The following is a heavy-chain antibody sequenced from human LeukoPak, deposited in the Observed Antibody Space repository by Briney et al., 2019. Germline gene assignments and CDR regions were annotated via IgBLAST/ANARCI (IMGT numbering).Heavy chain of an antibody. CDR2: IIPIFGTA. J-gene: IGHJ4*02. CDR3: ARINGSFGGVIAD. Sequence: ASVKVSCKASGGTFSSYAVSWVRQAPGQGLEWMGGIIPIFGTANYAQKFQGRVTITADESASTAYMELSSLRSEDTAVYYCARINGSFGGVIADWGQGTLVTVSS. D-gene: IGHD3-16*02. CDR1: GGTFSSYA. V-gene: IGHV1-69*13.